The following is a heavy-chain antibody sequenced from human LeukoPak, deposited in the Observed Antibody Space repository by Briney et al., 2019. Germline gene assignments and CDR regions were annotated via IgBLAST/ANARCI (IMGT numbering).Heavy chain of an antibody. CDR1: GYSFPGYW. D-gene: IGHD3-16*01. J-gene: IGHJ2*01. Sequence: GESLKISCKGSGYSFPGYWIAWVRQMPDKGLEWMAMIYPGDSDTRYSPSFQGQVTISADKSISTAYLQWSSLRASDTAMYFCARSVKGGISARHYWYFDLWGRGTLVTVSS. CDR2: IYPGDSDT. CDR3: ARSVKGGISARHYWYFDL. V-gene: IGHV5-51*01.